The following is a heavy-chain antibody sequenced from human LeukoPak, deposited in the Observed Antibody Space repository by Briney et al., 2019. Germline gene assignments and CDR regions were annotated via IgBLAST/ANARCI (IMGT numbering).Heavy chain of an antibody. CDR2: INNSGST. CDR3: AWGRPTFRHYFDY. CDR1: GGSFSGYY. V-gene: IGHV4-34*01. Sequence: SETLSLTCAVNGGSFSGYYWTWIRQPPGKGLEWIGEINNSGSTNYNPSLKSRVTISGVTSKRQFSLKLTSVTAADTAVYYCAWGRPTFRHYFDYWGQGILVTVSS. J-gene: IGHJ4*02.